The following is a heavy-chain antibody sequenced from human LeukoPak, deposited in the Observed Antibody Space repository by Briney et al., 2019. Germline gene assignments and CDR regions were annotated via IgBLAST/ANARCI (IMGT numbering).Heavy chain of an antibody. V-gene: IGHV4-59*12. CDR2: IYYSGST. CDR3: ARGQWLVHGVDY. CDR1: GGSISSYC. J-gene: IGHJ4*02. Sequence: SETLSLTCTVSGGSISSYCWSWIRQPPGKGLEWIGYIYYSGSTNYNPSLKSRVTISVDTSKNQFSLKLTSVTAADTAVYYCARGQWLVHGVDYWGQGTLVTVSS. D-gene: IGHD6-19*01.